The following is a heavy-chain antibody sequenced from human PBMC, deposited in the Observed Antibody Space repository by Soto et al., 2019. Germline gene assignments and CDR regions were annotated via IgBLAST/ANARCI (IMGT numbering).Heavy chain of an antibody. V-gene: IGHV3-30-3*01. J-gene: IGHJ6*02. D-gene: IGHD2-21*02. CDR2: ISYDGSNK. CDR1: GFTFSSYA. Sequence: QVQLVESGGGVVQPGRSLRLSCAASGFTFSSYAMHWVLQAPGKGLEWVAVISYDGSNKYYADSVKSRFTISRDNSKNTVYLQLNSLKGEETAVYSCARGEGDHSYYFFCMDVWGQGTTVTVSS. CDR3: ARGEGDHSYYFFCMDV.